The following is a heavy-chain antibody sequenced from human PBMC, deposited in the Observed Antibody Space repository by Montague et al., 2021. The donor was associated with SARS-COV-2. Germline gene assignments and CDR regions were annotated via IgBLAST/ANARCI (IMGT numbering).Heavy chain of an antibody. Sequence: TLSLTCSVSGASISSGAYYWSWIRQPAGKGLEWIGRLFVSGRTSYNPSLKSRVTMSVDASENHFSLKVTSVTVEGTAVYYCARLAGFHTYFAFDVWGQGTTVAVS. V-gene: IGHV4-61*02. D-gene: IGHD6-19*01. CDR3: ARLAGFHTYFAFDV. CDR2: LFVSGRT. J-gene: IGHJ6*02. CDR1: GASISSGAYY.